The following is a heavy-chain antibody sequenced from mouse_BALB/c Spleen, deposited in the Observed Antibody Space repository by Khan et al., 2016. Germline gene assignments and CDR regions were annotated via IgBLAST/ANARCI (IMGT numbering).Heavy chain of an antibody. D-gene: IGHD1-1*01. CDR1: GFTFNTYA. J-gene: IGHJ1*01. Sequence: EVQLVESGGGLVQPKGSLKLSCAASGFTFNTYAMHWVCQAPGKGLEWVARIRSKSNNYATYYADSVKDRFTISRDDSQSMLYLQMNNLKTEDTAMYYCVRDYGGYFDVWGAGTTVTVSS. CDR2: IRSKSNNYAT. V-gene: IGHV10-3*03. CDR3: VRDYGGYFDV.